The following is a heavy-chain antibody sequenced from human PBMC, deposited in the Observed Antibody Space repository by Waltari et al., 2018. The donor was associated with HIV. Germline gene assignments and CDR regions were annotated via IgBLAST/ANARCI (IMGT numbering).Heavy chain of an antibody. V-gene: IGHV4-34*02. Sequence: QVRLPMWGTGLLRPSETLSLTCAVYGGSFSGYYWGWIRQPPGQTLEWVGDISYGGRRNYNPSLASRVTISIDTSKNQFALNLTSVTAADMAIYYCARLWPPVVAPAAIVPPIWFDSWSRGTLVTVSS. D-gene: IGHD2-2*02. CDR3: ARLWPPVVAPAAIVPPIWFDS. J-gene: IGHJ5*01. CDR1: GGSFSGYY. CDR2: ISYGGRR.